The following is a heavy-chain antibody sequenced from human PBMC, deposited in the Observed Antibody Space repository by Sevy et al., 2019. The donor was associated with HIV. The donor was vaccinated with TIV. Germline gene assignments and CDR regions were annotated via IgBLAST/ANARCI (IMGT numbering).Heavy chain of an antibody. CDR2: INHSGSN. V-gene: IGHV4-34*01. CDR1: GGSFSGYY. J-gene: IGHJ4*02. Sequence: SETLSLTCAVYGGSFSGYYWSWIRQPPGKGLEWIGEINHSGSNNYNPSLKSRVTISVDTSKYRVSLKLSSVTAADTAVYYCASRTGRRGTIAAAGTYYFDYWGQGTLVTVSS. D-gene: IGHD6-13*01. CDR3: ASRTGRRGTIAAAGTYYFDY.